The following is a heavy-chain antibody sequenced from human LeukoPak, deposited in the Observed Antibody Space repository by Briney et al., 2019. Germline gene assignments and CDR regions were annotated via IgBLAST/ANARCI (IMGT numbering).Heavy chain of an antibody. D-gene: IGHD6-13*01. CDR3: ARVSSSSADY. J-gene: IGHJ4*02. Sequence: KPGGSQRLSCAASGFTFSSYSMNWVRQAPGKGLEWVSSISSSSSYIYYADSVKGRFTISRDNARNSLYLQMNSLRAEDTAVYYCARVSSSSADYWGREPWSPSLQ. CDR2: ISSSSSYI. V-gene: IGHV3-21*01. CDR1: GFTFSSYS.